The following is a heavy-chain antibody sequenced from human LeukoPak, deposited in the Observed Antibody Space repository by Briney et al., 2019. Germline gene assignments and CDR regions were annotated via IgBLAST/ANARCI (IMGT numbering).Heavy chain of an antibody. Sequence: PSETLSLTCAFYGGSFSGYYWSWIRQPPGNGLDWIGEINHSGSTNYNPSLKSRVTISVDTSKNQFSLKLSSVTAADTAVYYCARGSWGCSSTSCYGWFDPWGQGTLVTVSS. CDR1: GGSFSGYY. V-gene: IGHV4-34*01. J-gene: IGHJ5*02. CDR2: INHSGST. CDR3: ARGSWGCSSTSCYGWFDP. D-gene: IGHD2-2*01.